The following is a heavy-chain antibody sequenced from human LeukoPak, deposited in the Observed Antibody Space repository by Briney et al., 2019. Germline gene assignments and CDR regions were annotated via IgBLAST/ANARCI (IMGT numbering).Heavy chain of an antibody. CDR3: ARDSLVRGVPMDV. D-gene: IGHD3-10*01. CDR1: GYTFTGYY. J-gene: IGHJ6*03. Sequence: ASVKVSCKASGYTFTGYYMHWVRQAPGQGLEWMGWINPNSGGTNYAQKFQGRVTMTRDTSISTAYMELSRLRSDDTAVYYCARDSLVRGVPMDVWGKGTTVTVSS. CDR2: INPNSGGT. V-gene: IGHV1-2*02.